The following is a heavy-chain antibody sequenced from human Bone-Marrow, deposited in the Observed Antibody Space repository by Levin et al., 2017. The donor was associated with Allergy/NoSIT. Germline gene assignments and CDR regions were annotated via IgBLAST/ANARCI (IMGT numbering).Heavy chain of an antibody. D-gene: IGHD3-10*01. V-gene: IGHV3-30*18. CDR3: AKATSSNYYGTLFGY. J-gene: IGHJ4*02. CDR2: ISYDGSNK. Sequence: GGSLRLSCAASGFTFSSYGMHWVRQAPGKGLEWVAVISYDGSNKYYADSVKGRFTISRDNSKNTLYLQMNSLRAEDTAVYYCAKATSSNYYGTLFGYWGQGTLVTVSS. CDR1: GFTFSSYG.